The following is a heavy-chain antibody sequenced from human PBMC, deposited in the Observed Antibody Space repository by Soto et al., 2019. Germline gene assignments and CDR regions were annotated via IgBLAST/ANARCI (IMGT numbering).Heavy chain of an antibody. CDR2: ISNGGGSTI. V-gene: IGHV3-48*01. D-gene: IGHD2-15*01. CDR1: GFTFRDNG. J-gene: IGHJ5*02. Sequence: EVQLVESGGGLVQPGGSLRLACSGSGFTFRDNGINWVRQAPGKGLVLVSFISNGGGSTIYSSDSVKGPLTLSIDDAKNSVYLQMNSLSADATALYSCARDVGYCSGVSCYAWFDPWGQGTLVTVSS. CDR3: ARDVGYCSGVSCYAWFDP.